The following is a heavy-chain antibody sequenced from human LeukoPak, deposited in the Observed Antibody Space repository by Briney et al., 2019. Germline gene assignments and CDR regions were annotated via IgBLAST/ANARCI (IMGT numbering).Heavy chain of an antibody. CDR3: ARKQLVPLAQSFDY. Sequence: SETLSLTCAVYGGSFSDYYWSWIRQPPGKGLDWIEEINHSGSTNYNPSLNSRVTISVDTSKNQFSLKLNSLTAADTAVYYCARKQLVPLAQSFDYWGQGTLVTVSS. CDR2: INHSGST. J-gene: IGHJ4*02. V-gene: IGHV4-34*01. CDR1: GGSFSDYY. D-gene: IGHD6-6*01.